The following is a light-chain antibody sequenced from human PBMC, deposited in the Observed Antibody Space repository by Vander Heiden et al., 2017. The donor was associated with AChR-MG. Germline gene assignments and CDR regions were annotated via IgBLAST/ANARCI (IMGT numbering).Light chain of an antibody. V-gene: IGLV1-44*01. CDR2: NTD. CDR1: RSNIGSEK. J-gene: IGLJ3*02. Sequence: QSVLTQPPSASGTPGQRVTISCSGSRSNIGSEKVNWYQQLPGTAPKLLIYNTDQRPSGVPDRFSGSKSGTSASLAISGLQSEDEADYYCAAWDDSLNAEVLFGGGTRLTVL. CDR3: AAWDDSLNAEVL.